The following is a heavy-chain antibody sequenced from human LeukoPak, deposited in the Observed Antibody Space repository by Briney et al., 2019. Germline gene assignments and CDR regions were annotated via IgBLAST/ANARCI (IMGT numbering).Heavy chain of an antibody. Sequence: GGSLRLSCAASGFTFSSYAMSWVRQAPGKGLEWVSTISGSGANTYYADSVKGRFTISRDNSKNTLFLQMNSLRAEDTAVYYCARKVGMEYYFDYWGQGTLVTVSS. CDR1: GFTFSSYA. V-gene: IGHV3-23*01. J-gene: IGHJ4*02. CDR2: ISGSGANT. CDR3: ARKVGMEYYFDY. D-gene: IGHD3-22*01.